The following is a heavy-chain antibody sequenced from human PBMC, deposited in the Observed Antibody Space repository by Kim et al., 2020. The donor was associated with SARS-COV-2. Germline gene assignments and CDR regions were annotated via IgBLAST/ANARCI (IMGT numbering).Heavy chain of an antibody. J-gene: IGHJ5*02. Sequence: ASVKVSCKASGYTFTSYGISWVRQAPGQGLEWMGWISAYNGNTNYAQKLQGRVTMTTDTSTSTAYMELRSLRSDDTAVYYCARDLVAVVQYYDSSGPPSGAWFDPWGQGTLVTVSS. CDR1: GYTFTSYG. D-gene: IGHD3-22*01. V-gene: IGHV1-18*04. CDR2: ISAYNGNT. CDR3: ARDLVAVVQYYDSSGPPSGAWFDP.